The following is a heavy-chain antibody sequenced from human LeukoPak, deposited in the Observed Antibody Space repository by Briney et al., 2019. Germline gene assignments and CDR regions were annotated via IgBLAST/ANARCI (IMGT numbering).Heavy chain of an antibody. CDR3: ARARVGALDI. CDR1: GGSFSGYY. V-gene: IGHV4-34*01. D-gene: IGHD3-16*01. CDR2: INHSGST. J-gene: IGHJ3*02. Sequence: SPETLSLTCAVYGGSFSGYYWSWIRQPPGKGLEWIGEINHSGSTNYNPSLKSRVTISVDTSKNQFSLKLSSVTAADTAVYYCARARVGALDIWGQGTMVTVSS.